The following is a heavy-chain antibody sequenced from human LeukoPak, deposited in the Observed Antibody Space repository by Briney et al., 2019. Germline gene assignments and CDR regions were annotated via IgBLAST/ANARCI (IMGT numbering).Heavy chain of an antibody. D-gene: IGHD3-10*01. CDR2: MYYSGST. CDR3: ARGGYYGSGNDFRFDP. CDR1: GGFITSYY. J-gene: IGHJ5*02. V-gene: IGHV4-59*01. Sequence: SETLSLTCSVSGGFITSYYWNWIRQPPGKGLEWIGHMYYSGSTNYKPSLKSRVTISVDTSKNQFSLKLSSVTAADTAVYYCARGGYYGSGNDFRFDPWGQGTLVTVSS.